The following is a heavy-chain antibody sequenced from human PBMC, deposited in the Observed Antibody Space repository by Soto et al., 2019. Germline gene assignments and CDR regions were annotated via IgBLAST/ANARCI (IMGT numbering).Heavy chain of an antibody. CDR3: ARGWGGSYPSYLEH. J-gene: IGHJ1*01. CDR1: GYTFTSSY. CDR2: ISAYNGNT. Sequence: QLVQSGAEVKKPGASVNVSCKASGYTFTSSYISWVRQAPGQGLEWMGWISAYNGNTNYAQKFEGRVSMTTDTSTATAYMELRSLRSDDTAIYYCARGWGGSYPSYLEHWGQGTLVTVSS. V-gene: IGHV1-18*01. D-gene: IGHD3-3*02.